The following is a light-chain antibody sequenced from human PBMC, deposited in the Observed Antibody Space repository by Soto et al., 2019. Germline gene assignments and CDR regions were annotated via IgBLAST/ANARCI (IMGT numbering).Light chain of an antibody. CDR3: QQFDGSLWT. CDR1: QSISNY. CDR2: DTS. V-gene: IGKV3D-20*01. J-gene: IGKJ1*01. Sequence: EIVLTQSPATLSLSPGERATLSCRASQSISNYVAWYQQKPGLAPRLLIYDTSSRASGIPDRFSGSGSGTDFTLTISRLEPEDFAVYCCQQFDGSLWTFGQGTKVDIK.